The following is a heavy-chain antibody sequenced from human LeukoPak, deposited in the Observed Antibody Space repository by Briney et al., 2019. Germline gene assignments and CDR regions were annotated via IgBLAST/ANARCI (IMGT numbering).Heavy chain of an antibody. V-gene: IGHV3-7*03. D-gene: IGHD6-19*01. CDR3: ARALRIAVAALDY. J-gene: IGHJ4*02. CDR2: IKEDESEK. CDR1: GFTFSRYW. Sequence: PGGSLRLSCAASGFTFSRYWMSWVRQAPGKGLEWVANIKEDESEKYYVDSVKGRFTISRDNAKNLLYLQMNSLRAEDTALYYCARALRIAVAALDYWGQGTLVTVSS.